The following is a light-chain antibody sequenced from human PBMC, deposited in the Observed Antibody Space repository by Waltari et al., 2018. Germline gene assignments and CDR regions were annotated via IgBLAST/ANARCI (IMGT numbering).Light chain of an antibody. J-gene: IGLJ6*01. CDR2: YDS. V-gene: IGLV3-21*01. CDR1: HLGDQY. CDR3: QVWNNNGDHHDV. Sequence: SYDLTQPPSVSVSPGPSARITCEGDHLGDQYVHWYQQKPAQAPVLVMYYDSDRPSGIPERFSGSKSGNTATLTISGVEAGDEADYYCQVWNNNGDHHDVFGSGTKLTVL.